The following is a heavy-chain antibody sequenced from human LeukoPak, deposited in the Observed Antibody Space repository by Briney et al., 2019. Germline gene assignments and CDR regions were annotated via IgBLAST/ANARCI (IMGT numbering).Heavy chain of an antibody. J-gene: IGHJ3*02. V-gene: IGHV3-7*03. CDR2: IKQDGSEK. CDR3: ARGLYSGYDSPQVDAFDI. CDR1: GFTFSSYW. Sequence: GGSLRLSCAASGFTFSSYWMSWVRQAPGKGLEWVANIKQDGSEKYYVDSVKGRFTISRDNAKNSLYLQMNSLRAEDTAVYYCARGLYSGYDSPQVDAFDIWGQGTMVTVSS. D-gene: IGHD5-12*01.